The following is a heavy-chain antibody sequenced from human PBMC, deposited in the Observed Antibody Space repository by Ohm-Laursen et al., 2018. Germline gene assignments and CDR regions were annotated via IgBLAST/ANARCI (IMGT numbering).Heavy chain of an antibody. Sequence: GSLRLSCAASGFTFSSYAMSWVRQAPEKGLEWVSGLSGSGHDTYYTDSVKGRFTISRDNSKNTLYLQMNGLRAGDTAVYYCAKTRYFSRGSCDFDYWGQGTLVTVSS. CDR2: LSGSGHDT. V-gene: IGHV3-23*01. D-gene: IGHD2-15*01. CDR3: AKTRYFSRGSCDFDY. CDR1: GFTFSSYA. J-gene: IGHJ4*02.